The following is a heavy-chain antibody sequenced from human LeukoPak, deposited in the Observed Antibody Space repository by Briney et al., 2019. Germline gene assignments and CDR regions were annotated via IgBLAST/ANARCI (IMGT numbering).Heavy chain of an antibody. CDR1: GFTFDDYA. Sequence: GGSLRLSGAASGFTFDDYAMHWVRQAPGKGLEWVSLISWDGGSTYYADSVKGRFTISRDNAKNSLYLQMNSLRAEDMALYYCAKGSDILTGDAFDIWGQGTMVTVSS. V-gene: IGHV3-43D*04. D-gene: IGHD3-9*01. CDR2: ISWDGGST. CDR3: AKGSDILTGDAFDI. J-gene: IGHJ3*02.